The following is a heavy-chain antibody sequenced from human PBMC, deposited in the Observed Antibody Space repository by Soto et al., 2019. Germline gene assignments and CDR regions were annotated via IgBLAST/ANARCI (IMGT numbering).Heavy chain of an antibody. Sequence: GGSLRLSCAASGFTFSSYAMSWVRQAPGKGLEWVSAISGSGGSTYYADSVKGRFTISRDNSKNTLYLQMNSLRAEDTAVYYCAKERGITIFGVVITDYYYYGMDVWGQGTTVTVSS. CDR2: ISGSGGST. D-gene: IGHD3-3*01. CDR1: GFTFSSYA. J-gene: IGHJ6*02. CDR3: AKERGITIFGVVITDYYYYGMDV. V-gene: IGHV3-23*01.